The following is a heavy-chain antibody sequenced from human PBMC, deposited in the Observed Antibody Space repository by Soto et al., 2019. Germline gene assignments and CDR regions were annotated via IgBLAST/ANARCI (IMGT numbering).Heavy chain of an antibody. CDR1: GDSINSDNYY. V-gene: IGHV4-39*01. CDR2: IYYRGNT. Sequence: PSETLSPTCSVSGDSINSDNYYWGWIRQPPGKGLEWIGSIYYRGNTYYNPSLKTRVTISLDKSKSQFSLKLNSVTAADSAVYFCARLEGLATISYYFDYWGQGTLVTVSS. J-gene: IGHJ4*02. CDR3: ARLEGLATISYYFDY. D-gene: IGHD3-9*01.